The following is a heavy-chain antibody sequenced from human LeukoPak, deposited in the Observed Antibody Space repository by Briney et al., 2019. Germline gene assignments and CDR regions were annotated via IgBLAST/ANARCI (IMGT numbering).Heavy chain of an antibody. V-gene: IGHV1-8*01. J-gene: IGHJ5*02. CDR1: GYTFTSYD. CDR3: ARVSNYYDFWSGYYRVKDWFDP. Sequence: ASVKVSCKASGYTFTSYDINWVRQATGQGLEWMGWMNPNSGNTGCAQKFQGRVTMTRNTSISTAYMELRSLRSDDTAVYYCARVSNYYDFWSGYYRVKDWFDPWGQGTLVTVSS. D-gene: IGHD3-3*01. CDR2: MNPNSGNT.